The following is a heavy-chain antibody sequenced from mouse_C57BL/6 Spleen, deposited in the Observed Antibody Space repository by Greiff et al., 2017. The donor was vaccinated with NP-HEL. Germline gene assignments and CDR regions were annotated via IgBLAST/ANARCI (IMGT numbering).Heavy chain of an antibody. D-gene: IGHD3-2*02. V-gene: IGHV14-4*01. CDR3: TTAAQAHFDY. CDR2: IDPENGDT. Sequence: VQLQQSGAELVRPGASVKLSCTASGFNIKDDYMHWVKQRPEQGLEWIGRIDPENGDTEYASKFQGKATITADTSSNTAYLQLSSLTSEDTAVYYCTTAAQAHFDYWGQGTTLTVSS. CDR1: GFNIKDDY. J-gene: IGHJ2*01.